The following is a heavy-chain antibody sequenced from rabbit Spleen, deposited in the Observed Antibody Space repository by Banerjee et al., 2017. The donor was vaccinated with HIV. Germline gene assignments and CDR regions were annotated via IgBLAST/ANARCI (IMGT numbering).Heavy chain of an antibody. CDR3: ARDSATSFSTYGMDL. J-gene: IGHJ6*01. CDR1: GFSFSSSYW. Sequence: QSLEESGGDLVKPGASLTLTCTASGFSFSSSYWIWWVRQAPGKGLEWIACKDADGDSNTYYASWAKGRFTISKASSTTVTLQMTSLTAADTATYFCARDSATSFSTYGMDLWGQGTLVTVS. V-gene: IGHV1S40*01. CDR2: KDADGDSNT. D-gene: IGHD1-1*01.